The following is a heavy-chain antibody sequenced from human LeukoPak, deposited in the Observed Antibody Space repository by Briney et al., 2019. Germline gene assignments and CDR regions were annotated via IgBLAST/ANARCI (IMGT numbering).Heavy chain of an antibody. Sequence: AGGSLRLSYAASGFTFSSYSMNWVRQAPGKGLEWVSYISSSSSTIYYADSVKGRFTISRDNAKNSLYLQMNSLRAEDTAVYYCARHGPTGSVDLDYWRQGTLVTVST. J-gene: IGHJ4*02. CDR3: ARHGPTGSVDLDY. CDR2: ISSSSSTI. D-gene: IGHD1-1*01. CDR1: GFTFSSYS. V-gene: IGHV3-48*04.